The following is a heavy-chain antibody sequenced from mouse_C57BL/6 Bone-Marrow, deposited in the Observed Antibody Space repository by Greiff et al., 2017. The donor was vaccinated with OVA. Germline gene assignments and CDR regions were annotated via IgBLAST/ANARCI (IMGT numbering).Heavy chain of an antibody. CDR2: IHPNSGST. V-gene: IGHV1-64*01. D-gene: IGHD2-2*01. CDR3: ARRGPYGYGDY. Sequence: QVQLQQPGAELVKPGASVKLSCKASGYTFTSYWMHWVKQRPGQGLEWIGMIHPNSGSTNYNEKFKSKATLTVDKSSSTAYMQLSSLTSEDSAVYYCARRGPYGYGDYWGQGTTLTVSS. CDR1: GYTFTSYW. J-gene: IGHJ2*01.